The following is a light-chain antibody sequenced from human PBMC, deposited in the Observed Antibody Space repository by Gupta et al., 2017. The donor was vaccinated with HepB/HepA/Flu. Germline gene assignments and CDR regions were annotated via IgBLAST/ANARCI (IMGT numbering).Light chain of an antibody. V-gene: IGLV2-14*03. CDR2: DVS. J-gene: IGLJ2*01. CDR1: NSDVGGTNY. Sequence: QSALTPPASVSGSPGQSITLSCTGTNSDVGGTNYVSWYQQHPGKAPKLMIYDVSHRPSGGSIRFSGCKSGNTASLTISGLQDEDEADYYCSAYRSRSTPVVFGGGTKLTVL. CDR3: SAYRSRSTPVV.